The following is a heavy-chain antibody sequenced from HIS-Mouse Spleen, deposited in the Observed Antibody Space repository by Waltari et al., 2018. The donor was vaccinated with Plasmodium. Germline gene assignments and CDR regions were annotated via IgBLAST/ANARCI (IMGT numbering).Heavy chain of an antibody. CDR2: MIAYNENT. D-gene: IGHD1-7*01. CDR1: GYTFTSYG. CDR3: ARVDNWNFDAFDI. Sequence: QVQLVQSGAEVKKPGASVKVSCKASGYTFTSYGISWVRQAPGQGLEWMGWMIAYNENTNCAQKLQGRVTMTTETATSTADMELSGLRSDDTAVYYCARVDNWNFDAFDIWCQETMVTVSS. J-gene: IGHJ3*02. V-gene: IGHV1-18*01.